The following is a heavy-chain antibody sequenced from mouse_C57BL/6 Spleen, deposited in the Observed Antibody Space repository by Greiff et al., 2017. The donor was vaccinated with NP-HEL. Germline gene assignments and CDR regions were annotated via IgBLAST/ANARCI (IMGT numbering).Heavy chain of an antibody. J-gene: IGHJ4*01. Sequence: DVKLVESEGGLVQPGSSMKLSCTASGFTFSDYYMAWVRQVPEKGLEWVANINYDGSSTYYLDSLKSRFIISRDNAKNILYLQMSSLKSEDTATYYCARGYYGSSSLMDYWGQGTSVTVSS. V-gene: IGHV5-16*01. CDR1: GFTFSDYY. CDR3: ARGYYGSSSLMDY. D-gene: IGHD1-1*01. CDR2: INYDGSST.